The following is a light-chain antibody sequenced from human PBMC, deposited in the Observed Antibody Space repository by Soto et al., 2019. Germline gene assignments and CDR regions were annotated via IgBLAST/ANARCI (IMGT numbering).Light chain of an antibody. CDR3: QQYDSLPPC. V-gene: IGKV1-33*01. Sequence: DIQMTQSPSSLSASVGDRVTITCQASQDIGTFSNWYQQKPGKALKLLIYDASNLEAGVPSKFSESESGTDFTFTISSLQPEDSATYYCQQYDSLPPCFGPGTKVHIK. J-gene: IGKJ3*01. CDR1: QDIGTF. CDR2: DAS.